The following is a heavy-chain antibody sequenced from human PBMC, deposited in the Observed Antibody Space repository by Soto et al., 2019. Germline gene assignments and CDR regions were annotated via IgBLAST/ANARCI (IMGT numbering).Heavy chain of an antibody. D-gene: IGHD2-2*01. Sequence: PSETLSLTCTVSGGSISNHYWNWLRQPPGRGLEWIGCVYNSGSTIYNPSLESRVTISVDKSKNQFSLSLSSVTAADTAVYYCAKRTISDSTSGPYNWLDPWGQGALVTVSS. CDR1: GGSISNHY. V-gene: IGHV4-59*08. CDR2: VYNSGST. CDR3: AKRTISDSTSGPYNWLDP. J-gene: IGHJ5*02.